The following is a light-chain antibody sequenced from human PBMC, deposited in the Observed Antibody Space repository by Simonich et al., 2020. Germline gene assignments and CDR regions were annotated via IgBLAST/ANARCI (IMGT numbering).Light chain of an antibody. J-gene: IGKJ4*01. CDR2: ESS. CDR1: QSLLHIDGKTF. CDR3: MQSIQLPLT. V-gene: IGKV2D-29*02. Sequence: DIVMTQTPLSLSVTPGQPASISCKSSQSLLHIDGKTFLYWYLQKPGQSPQLLIYESSNRFSGVPDRFSGSGSGTDFTLKISRVEAEDVGVYYCMQSIQLPLTFGGGTKVEIK.